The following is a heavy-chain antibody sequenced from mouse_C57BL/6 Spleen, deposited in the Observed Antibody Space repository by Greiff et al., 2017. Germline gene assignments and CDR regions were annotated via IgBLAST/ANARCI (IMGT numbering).Heavy chain of an antibody. D-gene: IGHD4-1*01. J-gene: IGHJ4*01. Sequence: QVQLQQPGAELVKPGASVKMSCKASGYTFTSYWITWVKQRPGQGLEWIGDIYPGSGSTNYNEKFKSKATRTVDTSSSTAYMQLSSLTSEDSAVYYCARRSNWDDAMDYWGQGTSVTVSS. CDR3: ARRSNWDDAMDY. V-gene: IGHV1-55*01. CDR2: IYPGSGST. CDR1: GYTFTSYW.